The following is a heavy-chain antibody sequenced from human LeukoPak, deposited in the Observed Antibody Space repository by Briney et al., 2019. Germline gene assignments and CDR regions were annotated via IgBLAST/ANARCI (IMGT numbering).Heavy chain of an antibody. Sequence: GGSLRLSCAASEFTFSSHGMHWVRQAPGKGLEWVAVISYDGSNKYYADSVKGRFTISRDNSKNTLYLQMNSLRAEDTAVYHCAKDGRSYSSGWPPFDYWGQGALVTV. J-gene: IGHJ4*02. CDR2: ISYDGSNK. V-gene: IGHV3-30*18. CDR1: EFTFSSHG. CDR3: AKDGRSYSSGWPPFDY. D-gene: IGHD6-19*01.